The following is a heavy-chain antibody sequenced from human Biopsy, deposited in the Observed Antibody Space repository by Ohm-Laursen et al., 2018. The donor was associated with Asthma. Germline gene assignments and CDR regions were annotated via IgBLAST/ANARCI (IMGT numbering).Heavy chain of an antibody. D-gene: IGHD3-10*01. CDR3: ARAVDYSHYYGIDV. CDR2: ISVYNGNT. V-gene: IGHV1-18*01. Sequence: AASVKVSCKTSGYTFNSAGITWVRQAPGQGLEWVGWISVYNGNTKVAQKLQDRVTMITDTSTSTAYMELRSLRSGDTAVYFCARAVDYSHYYGIDVWGQGTTVTVS. J-gene: IGHJ6*02. CDR1: GYTFNSAG.